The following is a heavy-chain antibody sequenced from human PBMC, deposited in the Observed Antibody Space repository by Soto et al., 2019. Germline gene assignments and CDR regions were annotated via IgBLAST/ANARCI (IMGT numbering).Heavy chain of an antibody. V-gene: IGHV4-39*01. Sequence: SDTLSLTCTVSCVSISSSTYYWVWIRQPPGKGLEWLGSVYNSGSTSYNPSLKSRVVISVDTSKNQFSLKLNSVTAADTAMYYCGGHPGADYWGQGTLVTVS. CDR1: CVSISSSTYY. CDR3: GGHPGADY. CDR2: VYNSGST. J-gene: IGHJ4*02.